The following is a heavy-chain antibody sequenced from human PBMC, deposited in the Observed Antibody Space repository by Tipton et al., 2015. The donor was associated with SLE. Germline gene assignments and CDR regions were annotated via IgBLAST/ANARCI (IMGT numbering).Heavy chain of an antibody. CDR3: ASFQLGGFYYFDY. J-gene: IGHJ4*02. CDR1: GFTFSSQD. V-gene: IGHV3-23*01. Sequence: GSLRLSCAASGFTFSSQDMSWVRQAPGKGLEWISAISASGGGAFYADSVKGRFTISRDTSKNTLFLQMDSLRADDTAVYYCASFQLGGFYYFDYWGQGTLVTVSS. CDR2: ISASGGGA. D-gene: IGHD3-3*01.